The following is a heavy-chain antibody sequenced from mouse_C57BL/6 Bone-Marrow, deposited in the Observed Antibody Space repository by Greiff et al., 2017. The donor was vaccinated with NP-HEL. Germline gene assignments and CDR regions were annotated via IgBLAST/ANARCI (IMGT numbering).Heavy chain of an antibody. J-gene: IGHJ3*01. V-gene: IGHV5-12*01. CDR3: ARRGYYGSFAY. CDR2: ISNGGGST. Sequence: DVQLVESGGGLVQPGGSLKLSCAASGFTFSDYYMYWVRQTPEKRLEWVAYISNGGGSTYYPDTVKGRFTISRDNAKNTLYLQMSRLESEDTAMYYCARRGYYGSFAYWGQGTLVTVSA. D-gene: IGHD1-1*01. CDR1: GFTFSDYY.